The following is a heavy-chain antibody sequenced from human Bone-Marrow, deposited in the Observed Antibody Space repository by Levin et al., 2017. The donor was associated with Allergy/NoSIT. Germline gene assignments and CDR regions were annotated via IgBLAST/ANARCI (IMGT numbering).Heavy chain of an antibody. CDR3: ATAGAAAAKYYYAMDV. CDR2: INQDGSEK. Sequence: AGGSLRLSCAVSGFTFSSYWMTWVRQAPGKGLEWVANINQDGSEKYHVGSVKGRFAIFRDNAKNSLYLQMNSLRAEDTGVYYCATAGAAAAKYYYAMDVWGQGTSVTVSS. V-gene: IGHV3-7*01. CDR1: GFTFSSYW. J-gene: IGHJ6*02. D-gene: IGHD3-10*01.